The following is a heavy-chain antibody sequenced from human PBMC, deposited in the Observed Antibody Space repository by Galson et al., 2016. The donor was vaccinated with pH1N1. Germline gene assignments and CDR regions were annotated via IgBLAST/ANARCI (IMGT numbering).Heavy chain of an antibody. CDR3: ANRQGTPSHDNKGYHWVFDY. CDR2: IYWNDDK. CDR1: GFSLSTGGVA. J-gene: IGHJ4*01. Sequence: PALVKPTQTLTLTCTFSGFSLSTGGVAVGWIRQPPGKALEWLALIYWNDDKRYSPSLESRLTNTKDTSKNQVVLTMTNLDPVDTATYYCANRQGTPSHDNKGYHWVFDYWGHGTLVTVSS. V-gene: IGHV2-5*01. D-gene: IGHD2-15*01.